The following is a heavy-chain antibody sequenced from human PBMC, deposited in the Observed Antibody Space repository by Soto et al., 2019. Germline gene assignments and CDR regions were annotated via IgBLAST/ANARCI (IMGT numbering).Heavy chain of an antibody. CDR3: ARETVSGQPTDYYMDV. J-gene: IGHJ6*03. CDR1: GGSISSYY. CDR2: IYYSGST. Sequence: SETLSLTCTVSGGSISSYYWSWIRQPPGKGLEWIGYIYYSGSTNYNPSLKSRVTISVDTSKNQFSLKLGSVTAADTAVYYCARETVSGQPTDYYMDVWGKGTWVTVS. D-gene: IGHD4-17*01. V-gene: IGHV4-59*01.